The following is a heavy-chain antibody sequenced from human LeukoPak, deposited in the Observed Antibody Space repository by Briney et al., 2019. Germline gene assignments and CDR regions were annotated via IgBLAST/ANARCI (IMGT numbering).Heavy chain of an antibody. CDR3: VRDRELTY. J-gene: IGHJ4*02. Sequence: SETLSLTCTVSGGSISIFYWSWIRQPPGKGLEWIGYIYNSGSTIYNPSLQSRVTISVDTSKNLFSLKLNSVTAADTAIYYCVRDRELTYWGPGTLVTVSS. CDR2: IYNSGST. CDR1: GGSISIFY. V-gene: IGHV4-59*01. D-gene: IGHD1-26*01.